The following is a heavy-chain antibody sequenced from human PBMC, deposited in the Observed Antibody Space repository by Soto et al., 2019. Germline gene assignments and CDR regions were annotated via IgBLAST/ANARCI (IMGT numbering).Heavy chain of an antibody. J-gene: IGHJ4*02. Sequence: SETLSLTCAVYGGSFSGYYWSWIRQPPGKGLEWIGEINHSGSTNYNPSLKSRVTISVDTSKNQFSLKLSSVTAADTAVYYCARGKDYWGQGTLVTVSS. CDR1: GGSFSGYY. CDR3: ARGKDY. CDR2: INHSGST. V-gene: IGHV4-34*01.